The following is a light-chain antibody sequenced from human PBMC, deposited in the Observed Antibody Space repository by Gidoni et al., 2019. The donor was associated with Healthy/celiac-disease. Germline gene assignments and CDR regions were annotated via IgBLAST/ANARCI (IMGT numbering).Light chain of an antibody. CDR1: QSVSSN. Sequence: EIVMTQSPATLSVSPGERATLSCRASQSVSSNLYWYQQKPGQAPRLLIYGASTRATGIPARFSGSVSGTEFTLTISSLQSEDFAVDYCQQYNNWILTFGGGTKVEIK. V-gene: IGKV3-15*01. CDR3: QQYNNWILT. CDR2: GAS. J-gene: IGKJ4*01.